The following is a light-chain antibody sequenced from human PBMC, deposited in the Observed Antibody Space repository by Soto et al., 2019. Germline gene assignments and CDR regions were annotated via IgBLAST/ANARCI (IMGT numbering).Light chain of an antibody. J-gene: IGKJ1*01. CDR1: QSISSY. CDR3: LQHNSYPWT. CDR2: AAS. V-gene: IGKV1-39*01. Sequence: DIQMTQSPSSLSASVGDRVTITCRASQSISSYLNWYQQKPGKAPKLLIYAASSLQSGVPSRVSGSGSGTDFTLTISSLQPEDFATYYCLQHNSYPWTFGQGTKVDIK.